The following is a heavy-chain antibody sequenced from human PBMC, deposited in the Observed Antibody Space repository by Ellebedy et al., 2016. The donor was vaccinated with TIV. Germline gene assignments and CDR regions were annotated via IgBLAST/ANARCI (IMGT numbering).Heavy chain of an antibody. Sequence: GGSLRLSCAASGFTFSSYGMHWVRQAPGKGLEWVAVIWYDGSNKYYADSVKGRFIISRDNAKNSLYLQMNSLTVDDTAFYYCARDLRQYSSSWYPWGQGTLVTVSS. D-gene: IGHD6-13*01. CDR1: GFTFSSYG. J-gene: IGHJ5*02. CDR3: ARDLRQYSSSWYP. CDR2: IWYDGSNK. V-gene: IGHV3-33*08.